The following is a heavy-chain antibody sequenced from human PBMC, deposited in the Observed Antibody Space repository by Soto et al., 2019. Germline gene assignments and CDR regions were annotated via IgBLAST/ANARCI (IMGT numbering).Heavy chain of an antibody. J-gene: IGHJ3*02. Sequence: VAVIWHDRSNKYYANSVKDRFTISRDNSKNKLYLQMNSLRAADTALYYCARDITPYGSGSYYISAFDIGGQGTMVTVSS. CDR3: ARDITPYGSGSYYISAFDI. CDR2: IWHDRSNK. D-gene: IGHD3-10*01. V-gene: IGHV3-33*01.